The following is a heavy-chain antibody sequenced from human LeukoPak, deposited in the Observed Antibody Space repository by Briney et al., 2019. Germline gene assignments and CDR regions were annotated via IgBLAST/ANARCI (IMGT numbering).Heavy chain of an antibody. V-gene: IGHV4-34*01. J-gene: IGHJ5*02. D-gene: IGHD3-3*01. CDR3: ARGLRYYDFWSGYPGAWFDP. Sequence: SETLSLTCAVYGGSFSGYDWSWIRQPPGKGLEWIGEINHSGSTNYNPSLKSRVTISVDTSKNQFSLKLSSVTAADTAVYYCARGLRYYDFWSGYPGAWFDPWGQGTLVTVSS. CDR1: GGSFSGYD. CDR2: INHSGST.